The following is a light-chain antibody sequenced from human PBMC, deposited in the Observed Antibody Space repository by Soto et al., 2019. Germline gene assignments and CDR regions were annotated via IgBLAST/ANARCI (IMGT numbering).Light chain of an antibody. CDR1: SSDVGGYNY. V-gene: IGLV2-11*01. J-gene: IGLJ2*01. CDR3: CSYAGSPWI. Sequence: QSVLTQPRSVSGSPGQSVTISCTGTSSDVGGYNYVSWYQQHAGKAPKLTIYDVNKRPSGVPDRFSGSKSGNTASLTISGLQAEDEADYYCCSYAGSPWIFGGGTKLTVL. CDR2: DVN.